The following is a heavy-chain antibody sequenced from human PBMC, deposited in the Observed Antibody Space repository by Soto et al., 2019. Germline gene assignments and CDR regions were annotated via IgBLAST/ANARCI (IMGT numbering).Heavy chain of an antibody. CDR1: GFTFSSYA. CDR2: ISGSGGST. V-gene: IGHV3-23*01. Sequence: EVQLLESGGGLVQPGGSLRLSCAASGFTFSSYAMSWVRQAPGKGLEWVSAISGSGGSTYYADSVKGRFTISRDNSKNTLYLQMNSLRAEDTAVYYCAKELVIVGSGWPTWYFDLWGRGTLVTVSS. CDR3: AKELVIVGSGWPTWYFDL. D-gene: IGHD6-19*01. J-gene: IGHJ2*01.